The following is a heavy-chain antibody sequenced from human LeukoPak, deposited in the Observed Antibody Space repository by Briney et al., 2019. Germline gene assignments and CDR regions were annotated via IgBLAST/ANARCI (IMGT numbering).Heavy chain of an antibody. V-gene: IGHV4-4*02. J-gene: IGHJ4*01. CDR2: IYHNGDV. D-gene: IGHD6-19*01. CDR3: AREVAAGSYRGFDY. Sequence: PSETLSLTCAVSGGSISTDNWWPWIRQSPGKGLEWIAEIYHNGDVHYNPSLKSRVTMSVDTSKNRFSLKVNSVTAADTATYFCAREVAAGSYRGFDYWGQGTLVTVSS. CDR1: GGSISTDNW.